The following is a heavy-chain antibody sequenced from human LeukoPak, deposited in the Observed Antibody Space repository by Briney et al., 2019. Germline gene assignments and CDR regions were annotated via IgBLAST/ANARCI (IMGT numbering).Heavy chain of an antibody. Sequence: TPSETLSLTCAVYGGSFSGYYWSWIRQPPGKGLEWIGEINHSGSTNYNPSLKSRVTISVDTSKNQFSLKLSSVTAADTAVYYCARGSSQPWYLDYGFGYWGQGTLVTVSS. CDR3: ARGSSQPWYLDYGFGY. V-gene: IGHV4-34*01. CDR2: INHSGST. J-gene: IGHJ4*02. CDR1: GGSFSGYY. D-gene: IGHD4-17*01.